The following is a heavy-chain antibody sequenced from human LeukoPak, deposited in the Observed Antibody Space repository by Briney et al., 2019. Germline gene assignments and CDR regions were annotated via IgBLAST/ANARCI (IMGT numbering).Heavy chain of an antibody. CDR2: INPSGGST. Sequence: ASVKVSCKASGYTFTSYYMHWVRQAPGQGLEWMGIINPSGGSTGYAQKFQGRVTMTRNTSISTAYMELSSLRSEDTAVYYCARGRWGGDYWGQGTLVTVPS. J-gene: IGHJ4*02. V-gene: IGHV1-46*01. CDR3: ARGRWGGDY. D-gene: IGHD3-10*01. CDR1: GYTFTSYY.